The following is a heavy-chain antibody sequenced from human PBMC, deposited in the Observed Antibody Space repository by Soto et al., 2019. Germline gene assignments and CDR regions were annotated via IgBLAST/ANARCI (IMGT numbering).Heavy chain of an antibody. CDR3: ARVRVFWSGYYRPAPAFDI. CDR1: GGSISSYY. D-gene: IGHD3-3*01. Sequence: QVQLQESGPGLVKPSETLSLTCTVSGGSISSYYWSWIRQPPGKGLEWIGYIYYSGSTNYNPSLKRRVTRSVDTSKNQFSLKLSSVTAADTAVYYCARVRVFWSGYYRPAPAFDIWGQGTMVTVSS. CDR2: IYYSGST. V-gene: IGHV4-59*01. J-gene: IGHJ3*02.